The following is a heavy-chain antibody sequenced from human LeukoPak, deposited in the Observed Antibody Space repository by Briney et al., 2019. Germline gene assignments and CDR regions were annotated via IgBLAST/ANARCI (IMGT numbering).Heavy chain of an antibody. CDR1: GYSISSGYY. CDR3: ARHLYGSGFDP. Sequence: PSETLSLTCAVSGYSISSGYYWGWIRQPPRKGLEWTGSIYHSGSTYYNPSLKSRVTISVDTSKNQFSLKLSSVTAADTAVYYCARHLYGSGFDPWGQGTLVTVSS. J-gene: IGHJ5*02. D-gene: IGHD4-17*01. V-gene: IGHV4-38-2*01. CDR2: IYHSGST.